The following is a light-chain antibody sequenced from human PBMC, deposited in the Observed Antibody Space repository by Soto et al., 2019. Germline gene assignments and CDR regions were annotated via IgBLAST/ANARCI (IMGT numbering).Light chain of an antibody. CDR2: DAS. V-gene: IGKV3-11*01. CDR3: QQRSNWPGT. Sequence: EIVLTQSPATLSLSPGERATLSCRASQSVSSYLAWYQQKPGQALRLLIYDASARATGIPARFSGSGSGTDFTLTISSLEPEDFAVYYCQQRSNWPGTFGQGTKLEIK. J-gene: IGKJ2*01. CDR1: QSVSSY.